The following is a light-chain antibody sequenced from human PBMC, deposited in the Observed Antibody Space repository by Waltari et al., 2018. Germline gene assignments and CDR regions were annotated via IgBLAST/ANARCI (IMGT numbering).Light chain of an antibody. CDR3: MQALQTPII. J-gene: IGKJ5*01. CDR2: LNS. V-gene: IGKV2-28*01. CDR1: QSLLYSDGYNY. Sequence: DIVMTQSPLSLPVTPGEPASISCRSSQSLLYSDGYNYLDWYLQKPGQSPQLLIYLNSNRASGVPDRFSGSGSGTDVTLKISRVEAEDVGVDYCMQALQTPIIVGQGTRLEIK.